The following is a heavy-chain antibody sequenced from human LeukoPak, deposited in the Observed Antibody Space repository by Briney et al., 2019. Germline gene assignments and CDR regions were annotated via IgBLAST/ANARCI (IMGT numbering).Heavy chain of an antibody. CDR3: ARLDGYNQIFDY. D-gene: IGHD5-24*01. Sequence: SVKVSCKASGFTFTSSAMQWVRQARGQRLEWIGWIVVGSGNTNYAQKFQERVTITRDMSTSTAYMELSSLRSEDTAVYYCARLDGYNQIFDYWGQGALVTVSS. CDR2: IVVGSGNT. CDR1: GFTFTSSA. V-gene: IGHV1-58*02. J-gene: IGHJ4*02.